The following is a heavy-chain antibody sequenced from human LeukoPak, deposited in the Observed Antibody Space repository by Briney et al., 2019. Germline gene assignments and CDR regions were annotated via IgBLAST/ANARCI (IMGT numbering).Heavy chain of an antibody. CDR3: ARVWFGDIVGLTGDWFDP. Sequence: ASVKVTFKCSGYTFTSYGISWVRQAPGQGLEWMGWISAYNGTTYYDQKLQGRVTMTTDTSTSTDYMELRSLRSDATAVYYCARVWFGDIVGLTGDWFDPWGQGTLVTVSS. D-gene: IGHD3-10*01. CDR2: ISAYNGTT. V-gene: IGHV1-18*01. CDR1: GYTFTSYG. J-gene: IGHJ5*02.